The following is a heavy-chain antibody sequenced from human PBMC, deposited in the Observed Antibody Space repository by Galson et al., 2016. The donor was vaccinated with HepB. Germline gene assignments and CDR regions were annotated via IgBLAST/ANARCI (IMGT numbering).Heavy chain of an antibody. V-gene: IGHV5-10-1*01. CDR2: IDLSDSYT. D-gene: IGHD6-19*01. J-gene: IGHJ4*02. CDR1: GYSFNTYW. CDR3: ARSSMTVSGTHD. Sequence: QSGAEVKKPGESLRISCKGSGYSFNTYWISWVRQMPGKGLEWMGRIDLSDSYTKYSPSFQGRVIILGDKSISTAYLQWSSLKASDTAMYYCARSSMTVSGTHDWGQGTLVTVSS.